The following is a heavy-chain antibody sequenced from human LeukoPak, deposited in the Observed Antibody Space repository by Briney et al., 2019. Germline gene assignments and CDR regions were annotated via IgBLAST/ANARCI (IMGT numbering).Heavy chain of an antibody. V-gene: IGHV1-69*06. CDR1: GGTFSSYA. Sequence: ASVKVSCKASGGTFSSYAISWVRQAPGQGLEWMGGIIPIFGTANYAQKFQGRVTITADKSTSTAYMELSSLRSEDTALYYCARGSGSDYYYYMDVWGKGTTVTISS. CDR2: IIPIFGTA. J-gene: IGHJ6*03. CDR3: ARGSGSDYYYYMDV. D-gene: IGHD3-10*01.